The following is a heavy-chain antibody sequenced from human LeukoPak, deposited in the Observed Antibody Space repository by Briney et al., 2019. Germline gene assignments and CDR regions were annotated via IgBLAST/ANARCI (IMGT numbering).Heavy chain of an antibody. CDR1: GYSFSTYW. J-gene: IGHJ4*02. V-gene: IGHV5-51*01. Sequence: GESLKISCKGSGYSFSTYWIGWVRQMPGKGLEWMGIIYPADSDTKYSPSFQGQVTISADKSISTAYLQWSSLKSSDTAMYYCARLGSSSWYFDYWGQGTLVTVSS. CDR2: IYPADSDT. CDR3: ARLGSSSWYFDY. D-gene: IGHD6-13*01.